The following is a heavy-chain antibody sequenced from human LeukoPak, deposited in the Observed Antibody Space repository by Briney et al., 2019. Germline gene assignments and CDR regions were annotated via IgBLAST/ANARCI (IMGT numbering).Heavy chain of an antibody. CDR2: IHYSGST. Sequence: SETLSLTCTVSGGSISNYYRSWIRQPPGKGLEWIGYIHYSGSTNNNPSLKSRVTISVDTSKNQFSLKLTSVTAADTAVYYCARNYDFWSGYLDYWGQGTLVTVSS. V-gene: IGHV4-59*01. D-gene: IGHD3-3*01. CDR1: GGSISNYY. CDR3: ARNYDFWSGYLDY. J-gene: IGHJ4*02.